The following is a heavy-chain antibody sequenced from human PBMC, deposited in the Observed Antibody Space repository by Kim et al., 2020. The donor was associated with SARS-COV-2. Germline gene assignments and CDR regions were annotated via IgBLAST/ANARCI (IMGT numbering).Heavy chain of an antibody. Sequence: ASVTVSCKASGYTFTSYAMNWVRQAPGQGLAWMGWINTNTGNPMYAQGFPGRFVFSLDTSFSTAYLQISSLKAEDTAVYYCASDLIVVVPAPRYYHYYGMDVWGQGTTVTVSS. CDR2: INTNTGNP. CDR1: GYTFTSYA. V-gene: IGHV7-4-1*02. CDR3: ASDLIVVVPAPRYYHYYGMDV. D-gene: IGHD2-2*01. J-gene: IGHJ6*02.